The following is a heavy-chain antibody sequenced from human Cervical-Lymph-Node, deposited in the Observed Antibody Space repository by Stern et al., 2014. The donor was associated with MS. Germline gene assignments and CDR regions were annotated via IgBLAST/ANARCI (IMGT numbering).Heavy chain of an antibody. D-gene: IGHD4-17*01. J-gene: IGHJ3*02. CDR2: ISSSDSYA. CDR1: GFTFSDYY. CDR3: ARGTVTTPDAFDI. Sequence: VQLEESGGDLVKPGGSLRLSCAASGFTFSDYYMSWIRQAPGTGLEWLSYISSSDSYAYYADSVEGRFTISRDNAKNSLYLQMESLRAEDTAVYFCARGTVTTPDAFDIWGQGTMVTVSS. V-gene: IGHV3-11*06.